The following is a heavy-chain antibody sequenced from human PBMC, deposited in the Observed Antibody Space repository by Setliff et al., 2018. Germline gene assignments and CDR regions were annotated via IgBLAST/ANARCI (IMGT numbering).Heavy chain of an antibody. D-gene: IGHD3-10*01. CDR1: GDSFSDYY. CDR2: INHRGST. Sequence: SETLSLTCAVYGDSFSDYYWSWIRQPPGKGLEWIEEINHRGSTNYSPSLRSRVTMSVDMSKNQFSMKLNSVTAADTAVYYCARVDFTMLQGVLGHWGQGTLVTVSS. V-gene: IGHV4-34*01. J-gene: IGHJ1*01. CDR3: ARVDFTMLQGVLGH.